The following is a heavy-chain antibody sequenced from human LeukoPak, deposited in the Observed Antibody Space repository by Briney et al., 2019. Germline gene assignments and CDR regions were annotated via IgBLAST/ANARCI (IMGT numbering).Heavy chain of an antibody. CDR1: GFSFSSYE. CDR2: IGSSGSTV. V-gene: IGHV3-48*03. CDR3: ARDTLLYADSPDAFDM. D-gene: IGHD4-17*01. Sequence: GGSLRLSCAASGFSFSSYEINWVRQAPGKGLEWVSYIGSSGSTVYYADSVKGRFTISRDNAKKSLYLQMNSLRDEDTAVYYCARDTLLYADSPDAFDMWGQGTMVTVSS. J-gene: IGHJ3*02.